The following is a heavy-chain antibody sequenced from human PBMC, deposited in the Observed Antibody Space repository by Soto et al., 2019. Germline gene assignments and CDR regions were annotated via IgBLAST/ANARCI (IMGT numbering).Heavy chain of an antibody. J-gene: IGHJ4*02. CDR2: IIPMLGMS. CDR3: ATSYGSGSRPFDY. Sequence: QVQLVQSGAEVKKPGSSVKVSCKASGDTFNFYTISWVRQAPGQGLEWMGRIIPMLGMSNYAQKFQDRVTIIADKSTSTDYMQLSSLRSEDTAIYYCATSYGSGSRPFDYWGQGTLVTVSS. D-gene: IGHD3-10*01. V-gene: IGHV1-69*02. CDR1: GDTFNFYT.